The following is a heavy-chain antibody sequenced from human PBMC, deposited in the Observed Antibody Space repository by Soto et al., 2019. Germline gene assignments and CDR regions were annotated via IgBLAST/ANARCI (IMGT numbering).Heavy chain of an antibody. V-gene: IGHV4-34*01. Sequence: PSETLSLTCAVYAGSFSGYYWSWIRQPPGKGLEWIGEINHSGSTNYNPSLKSRVTISVDTSKNQFSLKLSSVTAADTAVYYCARCRAYCGGDCYLLYYYGMDVWGQGTTVTVSS. CDR3: ARCRAYCGGDCYLLYYYGMDV. CDR1: AGSFSGYY. CDR2: INHSGST. D-gene: IGHD2-21*02. J-gene: IGHJ6*02.